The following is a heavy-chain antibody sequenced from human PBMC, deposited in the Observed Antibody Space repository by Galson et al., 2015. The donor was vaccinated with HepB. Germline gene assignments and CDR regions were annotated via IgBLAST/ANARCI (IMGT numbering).Heavy chain of an antibody. J-gene: IGHJ3*02. CDR2: ISSSSSTI. D-gene: IGHD2-8*01. CDR3: ARVLSAVLMVYAKSGAFDI. Sequence: SLRLSCAASGFTFSSYSMNWVRQAPGKGLEWVSYISSSSSTIYYADSVKGRFTISRDNAKNSLYLQMNSLRDEDTAVYYCARVLSAVLMVYAKSGAFDIWGQGTMVTVSS. CDR1: GFTFSSYS. V-gene: IGHV3-48*02.